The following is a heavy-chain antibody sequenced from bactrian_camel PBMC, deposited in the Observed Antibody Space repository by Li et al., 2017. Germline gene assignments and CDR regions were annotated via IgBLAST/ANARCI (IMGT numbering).Heavy chain of an antibody. CDR2: VDFDGTT. J-gene: IGHJ4*01. Sequence: VQLVESGGGSVQTGGSLKLSCAVSASTTCNQDMEWHRQAPGKEREFVAGVDFDGTTRYTDPVKGRFTASQDNAKNTVYLQMNSLKLEDTAMYYCKTGRRYGGSWLECPEGIWGQGTQVTVS. CDR3: KTGRRYGGSWLECPEGI. CDR1: ASTTCNQD. V-gene: IGHV3S53*01. D-gene: IGHD6*01.